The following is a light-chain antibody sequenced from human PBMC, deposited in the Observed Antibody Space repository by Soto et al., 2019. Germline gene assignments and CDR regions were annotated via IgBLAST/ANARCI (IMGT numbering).Light chain of an antibody. J-gene: IGKJ1*01. V-gene: IGKV3-20*01. Sequence: EIVLTQSPGTLSLSPWERATLSCRASQSVSSSYLAWYQQKPGQAPRLLIYGISKRAAGIPDRFTGSGSGTDFTLTIDGLEPEDFAVYYCQQYVSSPWAFGQGTKVDIK. CDR3: QQYVSSPWA. CDR1: QSVSSSY. CDR2: GIS.